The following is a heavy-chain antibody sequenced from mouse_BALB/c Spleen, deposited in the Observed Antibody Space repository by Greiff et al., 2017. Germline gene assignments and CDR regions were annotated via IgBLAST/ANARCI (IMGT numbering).Heavy chain of an antibody. CDR2: IWGGGST. CDR1: GFSLSRYS. D-gene: IGHD2-14*01. CDR3: ARKEDYRYDGGYAMDY. V-gene: IGHV2-6-4*01. J-gene: IGHJ4*01. Sequence: QVQLKESGPGLVAPSQSLSITCTVSGFSLSRYSVHWVRQPPGKGLEWLGMIWGGGSTDYNSALKSRLSISKDNPKSQVFLKMNSLQTDDTAMYYCARKEDYRYDGGYAMDYWGQGTSVTVSS.